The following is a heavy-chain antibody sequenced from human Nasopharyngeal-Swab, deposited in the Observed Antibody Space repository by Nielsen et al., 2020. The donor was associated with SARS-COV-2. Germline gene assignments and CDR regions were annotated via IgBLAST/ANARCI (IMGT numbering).Heavy chain of an antibody. V-gene: IGHV4-4*02. Sequence: SETLSLTCGVSGGSISSNNWWSWVRQPPGKGLEWIGEIYHSGSTNYNSSLKSRVTISVDKSRNQFSLKLTSVTAADTAVYYCARTPPDIAAAGYFDYWGQGTLVTVSS. CDR1: GGSISSNNW. D-gene: IGHD6-13*01. CDR3: ARTPPDIAAAGYFDY. CDR2: IYHSGST. J-gene: IGHJ4*02.